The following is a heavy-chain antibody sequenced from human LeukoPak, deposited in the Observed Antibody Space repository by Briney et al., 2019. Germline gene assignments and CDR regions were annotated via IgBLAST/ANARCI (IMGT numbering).Heavy chain of an antibody. CDR3: ASTLECGGDCYEDAFDI. CDR1: GGSISSGGYY. J-gene: IGHJ3*02. Sequence: SETLSLTCTVSGGSISSGGYYWSWIRQPPGKGLEWIGYIYYSGSTNYNPSLKSRVTISVDTSKNQFSLKLSSVTAADTAVYYCASTLECGGDCYEDAFDIWGQGTMVTVSS. D-gene: IGHD2-21*02. CDR2: IYYSGST. V-gene: IGHV4-61*08.